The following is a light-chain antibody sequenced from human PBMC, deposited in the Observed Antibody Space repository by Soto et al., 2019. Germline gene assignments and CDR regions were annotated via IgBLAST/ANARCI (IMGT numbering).Light chain of an antibody. V-gene: IGKV1-12*02. CDR1: QGIRSW. CDR3: QQASGFPLYT. Sequence: DIQMTQSPSSVSASVGDRITITCRASQGIRSWLAWYQQKPGKAPKLLIYGASPLHIGVPSRFISSGSGTDFTLTISSLQHEDIATYYCQQASGFPLYTFGQGTKVEIK. J-gene: IGKJ2*01. CDR2: GAS.